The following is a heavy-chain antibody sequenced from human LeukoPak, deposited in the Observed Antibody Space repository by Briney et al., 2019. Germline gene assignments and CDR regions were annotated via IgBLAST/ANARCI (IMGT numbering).Heavy chain of an antibody. Sequence: PSETLSLTCTVSGGSISSYYWSWIRQPPGKGLEWIGYIYYSGSTNYNPSLKSRVTISVDTSKNQFSLKLSSVTAADTAVYYCARDSRSSGWYEGIKGDYWGQGTLVTVSS. J-gene: IGHJ4*02. D-gene: IGHD6-19*01. CDR2: IYYSGST. CDR1: GGSISSYY. CDR3: ARDSRSSGWYEGIKGDY. V-gene: IGHV4-59*12.